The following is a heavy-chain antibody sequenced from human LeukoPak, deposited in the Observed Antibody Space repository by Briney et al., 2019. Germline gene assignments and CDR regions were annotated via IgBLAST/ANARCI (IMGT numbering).Heavy chain of an antibody. CDR1: GDSISSSNW. J-gene: IGHJ3*02. D-gene: IGHD3-22*01. V-gene: IGHV4-4*02. Sequence: PSETLSLTCAVSGDSISSSNWWSWVRQSPGKGLEWIGEIYHSGSTNYNPSLQSRVTMSVDNSENHFSLKLSSVTAADTALYYCARSTVSVITRGAFDIWGQGTMVIVSS. CDR2: IYHSGST. CDR3: ARSTVSVITRGAFDI.